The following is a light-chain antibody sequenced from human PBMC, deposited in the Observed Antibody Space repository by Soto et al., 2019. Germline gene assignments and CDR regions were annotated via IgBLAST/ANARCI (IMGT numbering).Light chain of an antibody. Sequence: QSGLTQPPSASGTHGQRVTISCSGSRSNIGNHIVTWNQQFPGPAPKLLIYRTGQRPSGVPDRFSGSKSGTSASLAINGLQSEDEADYYCAAWDDTLSGHWIFGGGTKLTVL. CDR3: AAWDDTLSGHWI. V-gene: IGLV1-44*01. CDR1: RSNIGNHI. J-gene: IGLJ2*01. CDR2: RTG.